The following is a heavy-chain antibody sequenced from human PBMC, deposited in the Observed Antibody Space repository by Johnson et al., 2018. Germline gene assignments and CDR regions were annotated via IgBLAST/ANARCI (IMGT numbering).Heavy chain of an antibody. V-gene: IGHV3-30*18. CDR3: AKPANYYDSSPVQH. CDR2: ISYAGSNK. Sequence: VRLVETGGGVVQPGRSLRLSCAASGFTFSSYGMHWVRQAPGKGLEWVAVISYAGSNKYYADSVKGRFTISRDNSKNTLYLQMNSRRAADTAGYYCAKPANYYDSSPVQHGGQGTLVTVSS. D-gene: IGHD3-22*01. CDR1: GFTFSSYG. J-gene: IGHJ1*01.